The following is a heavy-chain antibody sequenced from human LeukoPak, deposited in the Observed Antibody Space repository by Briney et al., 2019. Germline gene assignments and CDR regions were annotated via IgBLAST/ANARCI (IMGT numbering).Heavy chain of an antibody. CDR3: ARSFFQWNYGSCLDS. J-gene: IGHJ4*02. CDR1: GFSFSNYV. D-gene: IGHD1-7*01. Sequence: GGSLRLSCAASGFSFSNYVMQWVRQAPGKGLEWVALIAHDGSNKYYADSVKGRFTISRDNSRSILYLQMNSLRPEDTAVYSCARSFFQWNYGSCLDSWGQGTLVTVSS. V-gene: IGHV3-30*03. CDR2: IAHDGSNK.